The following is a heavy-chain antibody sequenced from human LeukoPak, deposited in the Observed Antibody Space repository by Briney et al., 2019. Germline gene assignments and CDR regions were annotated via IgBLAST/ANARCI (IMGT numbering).Heavy chain of an antibody. V-gene: IGHV3-48*04. J-gene: IGHJ4*02. D-gene: IGHD6-6*01. CDR3: ARGGAARPDF. CDR2: ISSNGRNI. CDR1: GFIFGNYG. Sequence: GGSLRLSRAASGFIFGNYGMNWVRQAPGKGLEWVSYISSNGRNINYAESVRGRFTISRDNAKSSLYLQMNSLRVEDRAVYYCARGGAARPDFWGQGTLVTVSA.